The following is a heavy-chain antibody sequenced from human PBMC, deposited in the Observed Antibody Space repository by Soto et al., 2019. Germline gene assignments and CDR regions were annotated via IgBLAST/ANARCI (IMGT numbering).Heavy chain of an antibody. CDR2: ISAYNGNT. Sequence: QVQLVQSGAEVKKPGASVKVSCKASGYTFTSYGISWVRQAPGQGLEWMGWISAYNGNTNYAQKLQGRVTMTTDTSPSTAYMELRSLRPDDTAVYYCARESSTYYGSGISMMAYWGQGTLVTVSS. D-gene: IGHD3-10*01. J-gene: IGHJ4*02. CDR1: GYTFTSYG. CDR3: ARESSTYYGSGISMMAY. V-gene: IGHV1-18*01.